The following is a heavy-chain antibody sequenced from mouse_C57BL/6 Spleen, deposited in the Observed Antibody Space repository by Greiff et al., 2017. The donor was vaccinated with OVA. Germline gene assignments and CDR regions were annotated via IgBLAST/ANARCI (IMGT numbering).Heavy chain of an antibody. CDR2: IDPANGNT. CDR3: ARDAGSSPLWFAY. D-gene: IGHD1-1*01. V-gene: IGHV14-3*01. Sequence: EVQLQQSVAELVRPGASVKLSCTASGFNIKNTYMHWVKQRPEQGLEWIGRIDPANGNTKYAPKFPGKATITADTSSNTAYLQLSSLTSEDTAIYYCARDAGSSPLWFAYWGQGTLVTVSA. J-gene: IGHJ3*01. CDR1: GFNIKNTY.